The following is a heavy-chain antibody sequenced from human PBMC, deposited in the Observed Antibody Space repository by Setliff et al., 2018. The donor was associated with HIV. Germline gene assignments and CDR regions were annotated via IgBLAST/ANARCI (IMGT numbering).Heavy chain of an antibody. D-gene: IGHD5-18*01. CDR3: ARDQQLWLLYAFDI. V-gene: IGHV4-4*08. Sequence: SETLSLTCNLSGDSIRSQFWTWIRQTPGKGLEWIASIETTGTVNYSPSLKSRVSISLDPSRSQFSLKLSSVTAADTAVYYCARDQQLWLLYAFDIWGQGTMVTVSS. J-gene: IGHJ3*02. CDR1: GDSIRSQF. CDR2: IETTGTV.